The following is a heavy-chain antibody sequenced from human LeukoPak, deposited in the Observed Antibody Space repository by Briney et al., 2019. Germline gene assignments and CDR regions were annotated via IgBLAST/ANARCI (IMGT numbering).Heavy chain of an antibody. CDR3: AKHKGSGNYYLYYFYY. J-gene: IGHJ4*02. CDR1: GFXFSSYA. V-gene: IGHV3-23*01. CDR2: ISGSGGGT. D-gene: IGHD3-10*01. Sequence: PGGSLRLSCAASGFXFSSYAMSWVRQAPGKGREWVSVISGSGGGTYYADSVKGRFTISRDNSKNTLYLQMNSLRAEDTAVYYCAKHKGSGNYYLYYFYYWGQGTLVTVSS.